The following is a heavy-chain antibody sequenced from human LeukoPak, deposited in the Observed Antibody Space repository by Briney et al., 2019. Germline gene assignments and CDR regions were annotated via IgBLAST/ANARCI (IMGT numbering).Heavy chain of an antibody. CDR3: ARDRVAAAGSFDY. CDR2: ISSSSSYI. V-gene: IGHV3-21*01. Sequence: GGSLRLSCAASGFTFSSYAMNWLRQAPGKGLEWVSYISSSSSYIYYADSVKGRFTISRDNAKNSLYPQMNNLRAEDTAVYYCARDRVAAAGSFDYWGQGTPVTVPP. CDR1: GFTFSSYA. J-gene: IGHJ4*02. D-gene: IGHD6-13*01.